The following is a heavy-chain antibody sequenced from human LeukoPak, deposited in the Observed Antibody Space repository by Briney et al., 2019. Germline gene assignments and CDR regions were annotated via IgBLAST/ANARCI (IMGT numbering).Heavy chain of an antibody. Sequence: GGSLRLSCAASGFTFSSYSMNWVRQAPGKGLEWVSYISSSSSTIYYADSVKGRFTISRDNAKNSLYLQMNSLRAEDTAVYYCAKDVRSSTRAVHAFDIWGQGTMVTVSS. CDR1: GFTFSSYS. J-gene: IGHJ3*02. V-gene: IGHV3-48*01. CDR3: AKDVRSSTRAVHAFDI. CDR2: ISSSSSTI. D-gene: IGHD2-2*01.